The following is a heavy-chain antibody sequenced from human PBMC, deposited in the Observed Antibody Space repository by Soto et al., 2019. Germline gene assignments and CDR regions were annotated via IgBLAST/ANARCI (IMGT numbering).Heavy chain of an antibody. CDR2: ISGSGAGT. Sequence: HPGGSLRLSCAASGFTFSSYAMSWVRQAPGKGLEWVSAISGSGAGTYYADSVKGRFTISRDNSKNTLYLQMNSLRAEDTAVYYCAKDSVLGSGYSLSFDYWGQGTLVTVSS. CDR1: GFTFSSYA. J-gene: IGHJ4*02. V-gene: IGHV3-23*01. D-gene: IGHD3-22*01. CDR3: AKDSVLGSGYSLSFDY.